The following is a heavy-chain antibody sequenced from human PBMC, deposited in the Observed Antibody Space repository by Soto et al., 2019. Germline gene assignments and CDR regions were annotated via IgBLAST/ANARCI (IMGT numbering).Heavy chain of an antibody. CDR2: MYPDDSDI. CDR3: ATAYVYDFEDSNYYRDAFDI. J-gene: IGHJ3*02. CDR1: GYSFSFYW. V-gene: IGHV5-51*01. Sequence: GESLKISCKASGYSFSFYWIGWVRQMPGKGLEWMAIMYPDDSDIRYSPSFEAHVTISADKSTSTAFLQWSSLKASDTAMYYCATAYVYDFEDSNYYRDAFDIWGQGTLVTVSS. D-gene: IGHD3-22*01.